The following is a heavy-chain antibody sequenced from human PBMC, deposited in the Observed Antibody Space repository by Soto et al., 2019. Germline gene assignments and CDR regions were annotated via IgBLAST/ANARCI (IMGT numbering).Heavy chain of an antibody. D-gene: IGHD3-22*01. CDR1: GGSITSYF. Sequence: SETLSLTCTVSGGSITSYFWSWIRQPPGKGLEWIGYIYHSGSTNYNPSLKSRVTILVDTSNKQFSLRLSSVTAADTAMYYCARLNYYDSTGSIDYWGQGTLVTV. V-gene: IGHV4-59*01. CDR3: ARLNYYDSTGSIDY. J-gene: IGHJ4*02. CDR2: IYHSGST.